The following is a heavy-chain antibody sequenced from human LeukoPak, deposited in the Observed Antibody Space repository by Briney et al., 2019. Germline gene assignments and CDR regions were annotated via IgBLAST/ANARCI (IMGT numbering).Heavy chain of an antibody. D-gene: IGHD4-11*01. CDR3: ASPALTTVTTSSRLDY. Sequence: SVKVSCKASGGTFSSYAISWARQAPGQGLEWMGGIIPIFGTANYAQKFQGRVTITADESTSTAYMELSSLRSEDTAVYYCASPALTTVTTSSRLDYWGQGTLVTVSS. CDR2: IIPIFGTA. J-gene: IGHJ4*02. V-gene: IGHV1-69*13. CDR1: GGTFSSYA.